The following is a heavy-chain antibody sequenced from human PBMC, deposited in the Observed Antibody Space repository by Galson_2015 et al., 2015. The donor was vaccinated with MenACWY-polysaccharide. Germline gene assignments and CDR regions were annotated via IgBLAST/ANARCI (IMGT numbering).Heavy chain of an antibody. J-gene: IGHJ4*02. Sequence: TLSLTCTVSGGSMISTSHCWSWMRQPAGKGLEWIGRICTSGSTNYNPSLKSRVTISIDTSKNQFSLRLSSVIAADTAVYYCARDDVQAEFWGQGTLVTVSS. D-gene: IGHD3-10*01. CDR2: ICTSGST. CDR3: ARDDVQAEF. CDR1: GGSMISTSHC. V-gene: IGHV4-61*02.